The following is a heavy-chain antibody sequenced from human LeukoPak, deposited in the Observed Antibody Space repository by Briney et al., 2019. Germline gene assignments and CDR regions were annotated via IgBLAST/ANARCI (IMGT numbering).Heavy chain of an antibody. CDR1: GFTVSSNY. Sequence: PGGSLRLSCAASGFTVSSNYMSWVRQAPGKGLEWVSVIYSGGSTYYADSVKGRFTISRDNSKNTLYLQMNSLRAEDTAVYYCAREVNTYPSGNAFDIWSQGTMVTVSS. D-gene: IGHD3-22*01. CDR3: AREVNTYPSGNAFDI. J-gene: IGHJ3*02. V-gene: IGHV3-53*01. CDR2: IYSGGST.